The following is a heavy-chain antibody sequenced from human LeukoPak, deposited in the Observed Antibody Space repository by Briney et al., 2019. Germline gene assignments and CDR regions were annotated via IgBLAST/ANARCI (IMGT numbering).Heavy chain of an antibody. Sequence: SETLSLTCAVSGVSVSSSNWWSWVRQPPGKGLEWIGEIYHSGSTNYNPSLKSRVTISVDKSKSQFSLKLSSVTAADTAVYYCARDQGGGEYYFDYGGREPLVTVSS. V-gene: IGHV4-4*02. D-gene: IGHD3-16*01. J-gene: IGHJ4*02. CDR3: ARDQGGGEYYFDY. CDR1: GVSVSSSNW. CDR2: IYHSGST.